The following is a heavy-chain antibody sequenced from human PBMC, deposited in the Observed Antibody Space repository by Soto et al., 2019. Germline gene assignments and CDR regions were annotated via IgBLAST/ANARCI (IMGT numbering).Heavy chain of an antibody. CDR2: IHPTDGYT. Sequence: QVQLVQSGAEVKEPGASVKVSCKASGYNFASNHMHWVRQIPGQGLEWMGIIHPTDGYTSYAQRFRGRITLTRDAPTNKDYMELRGLTSEAPAVYYCVRDRFGSWTFDYWGQGTLLTVSS. J-gene: IGHJ4*02. CDR1: GYNFASNH. V-gene: IGHV1-46*01. CDR3: VRDRFGSWTFDY. D-gene: IGHD6-13*01.